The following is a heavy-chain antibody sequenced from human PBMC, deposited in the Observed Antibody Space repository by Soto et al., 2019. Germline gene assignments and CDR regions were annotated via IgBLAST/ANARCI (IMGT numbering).Heavy chain of an antibody. Sequence: QVQLQESGPGLVKPSQTLSLTCTVSGGSISSGGYYWSWIRQHPGKGLEWIGYIYYSGSTYYNPSLKSRVTLSVDTSKNQCPLKLSSVTAADTAVYYCARVAMATMGLDYWGQGTLVTVSS. CDR2: IYYSGST. J-gene: IGHJ4*02. CDR3: ARVAMATMGLDY. V-gene: IGHV4-31*03. D-gene: IGHD5-12*01. CDR1: GGSISSGGYY.